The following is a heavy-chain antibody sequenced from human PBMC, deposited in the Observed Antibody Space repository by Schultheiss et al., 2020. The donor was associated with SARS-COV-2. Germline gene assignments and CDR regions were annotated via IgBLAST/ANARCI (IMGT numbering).Heavy chain of an antibody. J-gene: IGHJ6*02. Sequence: SETLSLTCAVSGGSISSSNWWSWVRQPPGKGLEWIGYIYHSGSTYYNPSLKSRVTISVDKSKNQFSLKLSSVTAADTAVYYCARVVPGTSRFYYYYGMDVWGQGTTVTVSS. CDR3: ARVVPGTSRFYYYYGMDV. CDR2: IYHSGST. CDR1: GGSISSSNW. V-gene: IGHV4-4*02. D-gene: IGHD2-2*01.